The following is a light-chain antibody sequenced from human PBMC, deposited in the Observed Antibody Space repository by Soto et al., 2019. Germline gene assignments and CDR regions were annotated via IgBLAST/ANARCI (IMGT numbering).Light chain of an antibody. CDR3: QQSYSTPFT. Sequence: GDRVTITCRASQSISSYLNWYQQKPGKAPKLLIYAASSLQSGVPSRFSGSGSGTDFTLTISSLQPEDFATYYCQQSYSTPFTFGPGNKVDIK. V-gene: IGKV1-39*01. J-gene: IGKJ3*01. CDR2: AAS. CDR1: QSISSY.